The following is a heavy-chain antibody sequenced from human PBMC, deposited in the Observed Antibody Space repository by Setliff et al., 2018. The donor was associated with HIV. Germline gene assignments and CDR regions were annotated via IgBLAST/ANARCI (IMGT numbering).Heavy chain of an antibody. Sequence: GESLKLSCKGSGYSFISYWIGWVRQMPGKGLEWMGIIYPGDSNTKYSPSFQGQVTLSVDKSISTAYLQWSSLKASDTAMYYCATPISITSGSAFDYWGQGTLVTVSS. D-gene: IGHD2-2*01. CDR2: IYPGDSNT. CDR1: GYSFISYW. J-gene: IGHJ4*02. V-gene: IGHV5-51*01. CDR3: ATPISITSGSAFDY.